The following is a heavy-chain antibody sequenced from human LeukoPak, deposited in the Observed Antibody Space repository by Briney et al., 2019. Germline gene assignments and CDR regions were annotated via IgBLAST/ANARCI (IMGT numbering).Heavy chain of an antibody. CDR1: GGSISNYY. V-gene: IGHV4-59*01. CDR3: ARAGYSYDTGYSFDY. J-gene: IGHJ4*02. CDR2: VYYTGST. D-gene: IGHD5-18*01. Sequence: SETLSLTCTVSGGSISNYYWTWIRQPPGKGLEWIEYVYYTGSTGYNPSLKSRVTLSVDTSKNQFSLKLTSVTAADTAVYYCARAGYSYDTGYSFDYWSQGSLVTVSS.